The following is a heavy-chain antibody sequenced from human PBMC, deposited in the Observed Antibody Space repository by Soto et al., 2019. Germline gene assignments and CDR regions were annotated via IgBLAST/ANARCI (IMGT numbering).Heavy chain of an antibody. CDR2: IRSNIYDGTT. D-gene: IGHD3-22*01. J-gene: IGHJ6*02. CDR3: TSTIISGYYPRNYYYYGMDV. Sequence: GGSLRLSCIASGFTFRDYAISWFRQAPGKGLQWVSFIRSNIYDGTTEYAASVKGRFTISRDDSKTIAYLQMNSLKTEDTAVYYCTSTIISGYYPRNYYYYGMDVWGQGTTVTVSS. CDR1: GFTFRDYA. V-gene: IGHV3-49*03.